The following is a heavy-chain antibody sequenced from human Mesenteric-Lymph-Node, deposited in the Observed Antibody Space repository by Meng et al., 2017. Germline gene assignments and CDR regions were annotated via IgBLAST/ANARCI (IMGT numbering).Heavy chain of an antibody. J-gene: IGHJ6*02. CDR2: IIPIFGTA. Sequence: SVKVSCKASGGTFSSYAISWVRQAPGQGLEWMGGIIPIFGTANYAQKFQGRVTITADESTSTAYMELSSLRSEDAAVYYCARDVDYDFWSGYSYGMDVWGQGTMVTVSS. V-gene: IGHV1-69*13. D-gene: IGHD3-3*01. CDR3: ARDVDYDFWSGYSYGMDV. CDR1: GGTFSSYA.